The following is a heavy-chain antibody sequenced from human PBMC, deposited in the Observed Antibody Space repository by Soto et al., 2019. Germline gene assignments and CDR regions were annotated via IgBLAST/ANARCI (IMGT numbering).Heavy chain of an antibody. CDR3: GRVVEGATRHTDSDS. CDR1: GGSITRRSSY. D-gene: IGHD2-15*01. Sequence: TSETLSLTCIVSGGSITRRSSYWAWIRQPPGKGLGWVGTFYDGNTYHNPSLRSRVTISVDTSNNQVSLRVNSVTAADTAVYYCGRVVEGATRHTDSDSWGQGMLVTVS. CDR2: FYDGNT. J-gene: IGHJ5*02. V-gene: IGHV4-39*02.